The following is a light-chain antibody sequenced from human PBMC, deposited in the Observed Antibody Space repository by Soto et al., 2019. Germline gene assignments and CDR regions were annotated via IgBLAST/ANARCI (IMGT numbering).Light chain of an antibody. V-gene: IGKV3-11*01. CDR1: QSVSSY. J-gene: IGKJ4*01. CDR2: DVS. Sequence: EIVLTQSPATLSLSPGERATLSCGASQSVSSYLAWYQQKPGQAPRLLIYDVSNRATGIPARFSGSGSGTDFTLTISSLEPEDFAVYYCQQRSNWPPMLTFGGGTKVEIK. CDR3: QQRSNWPPMLT.